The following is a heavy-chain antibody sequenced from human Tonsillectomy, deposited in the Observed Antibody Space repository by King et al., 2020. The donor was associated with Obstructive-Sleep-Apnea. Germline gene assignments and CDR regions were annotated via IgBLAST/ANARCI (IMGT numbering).Heavy chain of an antibody. J-gene: IGHJ4*02. CDR1: GYTFTNYG. Sequence: QLVQSGAEVKKPGASVKVSCKASGYTFTNYGFSGVRQATGQGLEWMGWISAYNVNTNYAQKFQGRVTMTTDTSTSTAYMELRSLRSDDTAVYYCARGISGTYPRDDYWGQGTLVTVSS. V-gene: IGHV1-18*04. D-gene: IGHD1-26*01. CDR2: ISAYNVNT. CDR3: ARGISGTYPRDDY.